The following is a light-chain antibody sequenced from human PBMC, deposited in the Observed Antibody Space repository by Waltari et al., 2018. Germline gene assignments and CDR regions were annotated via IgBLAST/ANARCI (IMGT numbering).Light chain of an antibody. CDR2: EVS. V-gene: IGLV2-18*02. J-gene: IGLJ3*02. Sequence: QSALTQPPSVSGSPGQSVTISCPGPRSAVGSYNRFSWYHQPPGTAPKLIMYEVSNRPSGVPDRFSGSKAGNTASLTISGLQAEDEADYYCSSYTSSSTLRVFGGGTKLTVL. CDR3: SSYTSSSTLRV. CDR1: RSAVGSYNR.